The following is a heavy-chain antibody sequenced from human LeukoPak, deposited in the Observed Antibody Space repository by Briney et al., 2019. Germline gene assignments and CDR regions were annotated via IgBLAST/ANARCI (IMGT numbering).Heavy chain of an antibody. CDR1: GYTFTGYD. Sequence: GASVKVSCKASGYTFTGYDMHWVRQAPGQGLEWMGWINPNSGGTNYAQKFQGRVTMTRDTSISTAYMELRRMRSDDTAVYYCARDGGIVGVAYFDYWGQGTLVTVSS. V-gene: IGHV1-2*02. CDR2: INPNSGGT. CDR3: ARDGGIVGVAYFDY. D-gene: IGHD1-26*01. J-gene: IGHJ4*02.